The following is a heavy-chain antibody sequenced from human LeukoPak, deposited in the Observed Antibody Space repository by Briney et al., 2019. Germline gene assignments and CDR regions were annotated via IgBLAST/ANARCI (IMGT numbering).Heavy chain of an antibody. CDR3: ASGYSSGWSPFDY. V-gene: IGHV1-8*01. CDR1: GYTFTSYD. J-gene: IGHJ4*02. Sequence: ASVKVSCKSSGYTFTSYDINGVRQATGQGLEWMGWMNPNSGNTGYAQKFQGRVTMTRNTSISTAYMELSSLRSEDTAVYYCASGYSSGWSPFDYWGQGTLVTVSS. D-gene: IGHD6-19*01. CDR2: MNPNSGNT.